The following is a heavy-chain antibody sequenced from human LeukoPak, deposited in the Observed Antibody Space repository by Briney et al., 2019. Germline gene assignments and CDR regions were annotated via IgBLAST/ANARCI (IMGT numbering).Heavy chain of an antibody. Sequence: SETLSLTCTVSGGSISSYYWSWIRQPPGKGLEWIGYIYYSGSTNYNPSLKSRVTISVDTSKNQFSLKLRSVTAADTAVYYCARLTGYMIEDCFDYWGQGTLVTVSS. J-gene: IGHJ4*02. CDR3: ARLTGYMIEDCFDY. V-gene: IGHV4-59*01. D-gene: IGHD3-22*01. CDR1: GGSISSYY. CDR2: IYYSGST.